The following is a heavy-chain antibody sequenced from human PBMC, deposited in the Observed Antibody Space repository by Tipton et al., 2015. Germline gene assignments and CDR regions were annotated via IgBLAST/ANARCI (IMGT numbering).Heavy chain of an antibody. Sequence: QSGAEVKKSGESLKISCKASGYSFNNYWIGWVRQMPGKGLEWMGIIYPDDSDSTYSPSFRGLATFSVNKSITTAYLQWSSLEASDTAMYYCARRGCSGDVCHHEAFDISGQGTMVPVSS. CDR1: GYSFNNYW. V-gene: IGHV5-51*01. D-gene: IGHD2-15*01. CDR3: ARRGCSGDVCHHEAFDI. CDR2: IYPDDSDS. J-gene: IGHJ3*02.